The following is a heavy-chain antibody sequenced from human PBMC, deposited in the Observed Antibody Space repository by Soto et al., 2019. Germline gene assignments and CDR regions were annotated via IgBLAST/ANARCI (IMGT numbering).Heavy chain of an antibody. D-gene: IGHD6-13*01. V-gene: IGHV3-11*05. CDR1: GFTFSDYS. J-gene: IGHJ6*02. CDR3: ARAAPGVSNYHYGMDV. CDR2: ISRSYSIT. Sequence: GGSLRLSCAASGFTFSDYSLSWIRQAPGKGLEWISYISRSYSITNYADSVKGRFTISRDNTRTSLYLQMDSLRVEDTAVYYCARAAPGVSNYHYGMDVWGQGTTVTVSS.